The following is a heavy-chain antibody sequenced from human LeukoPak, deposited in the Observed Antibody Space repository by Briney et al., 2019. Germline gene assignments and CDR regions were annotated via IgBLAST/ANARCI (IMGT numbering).Heavy chain of an antibody. Sequence: GGSLRLSCAASGFTFSSYAMNWVRQPPGKGLEWVSGISGNGGSTYYADSVKGRFTISRDNSKNSLYLQMNGLRAEDTAVYYCANDPYCGGDCYYDYWGQGTVVTVSS. CDR3: ANDPYCGGDCYYDY. D-gene: IGHD2-21*02. CDR1: GFTFSSYA. V-gene: IGHV3-23*01. CDR2: ISGNGGST. J-gene: IGHJ4*02.